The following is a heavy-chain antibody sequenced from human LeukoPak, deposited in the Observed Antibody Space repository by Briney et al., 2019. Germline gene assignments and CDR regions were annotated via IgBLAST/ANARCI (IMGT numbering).Heavy chain of an antibody. D-gene: IGHD3-16*02. CDR2: ISGSGGRT. CDR3: AKDLAGYDYVWGSYRPTYYFDY. Sequence: GGSLRLSCAASGFTFSSYAMSWVRQAPGKGLEWVSAISGSGGRTYYADSVKGRFTLYRDNSKNPLYLQMNSMRAEDTAVYYCAKDLAGYDYVWGSYRPTYYFDYWGQGTLVTVSS. J-gene: IGHJ4*02. CDR1: GFTFSSYA. V-gene: IGHV3-23*01.